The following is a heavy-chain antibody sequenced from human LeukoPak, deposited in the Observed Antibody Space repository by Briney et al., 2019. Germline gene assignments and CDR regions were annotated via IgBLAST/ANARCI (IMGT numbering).Heavy chain of an antibody. CDR3: ASSLRFLEWYAFDI. CDR1: GGSISSYY. V-gene: IGHV4-59*01. D-gene: IGHD3-3*01. Sequence: PSETLSLTCTVSGGSISSYYWSWTRQPPGKGLEWIGYIYYGGSTNYNPSLKSRVTISVDTSKNQFSLKLSSVTAADTAVYYCASSLRFLEWYAFDIWGQGTMVTVSS. CDR2: IYYGGST. J-gene: IGHJ3*02.